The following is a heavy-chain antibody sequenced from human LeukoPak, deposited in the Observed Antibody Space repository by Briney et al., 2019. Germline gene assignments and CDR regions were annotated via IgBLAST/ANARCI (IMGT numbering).Heavy chain of an antibody. J-gene: IGHJ4*02. V-gene: IGHV3-23*01. D-gene: IGHD6-6*01. CDR1: GFTFSSYS. Sequence: PGGSLRLSCAASGFTFSSYSMTWVRQAPGKGLEWVSGIRNSGGVTVYADSVKGRFTISRDDSKDTLYLQMNSLRDEDTAVYYCASGFSSSPYFDYWGQGTLVTVSS. CDR2: IRNSGGVT. CDR3: ASGFSSSPYFDY.